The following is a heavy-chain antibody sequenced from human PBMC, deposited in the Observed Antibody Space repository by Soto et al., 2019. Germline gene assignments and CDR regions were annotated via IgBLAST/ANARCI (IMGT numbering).Heavy chain of an antibody. CDR2: ISGSGDST. J-gene: IGHJ3*02. D-gene: IGHD4-17*01. Sequence: GGSLRLSCAASGFTFSSYAMIWVRQAPGKGLEWVSAISGSGDSTYYADSVKGRFTISRDNSKNTLYLQMNSLRAEDTAVYYCAKDQEEGLPNGAFDIWGQGTMVTVSS. CDR1: GFTFSSYA. V-gene: IGHV3-23*01. CDR3: AKDQEEGLPNGAFDI.